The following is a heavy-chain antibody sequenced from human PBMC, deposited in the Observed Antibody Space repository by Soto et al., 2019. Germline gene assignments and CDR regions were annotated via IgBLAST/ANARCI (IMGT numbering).Heavy chain of an antibody. V-gene: IGHV3-30-3*01. J-gene: IGHJ5*02. CDR1: GFTFSSYA. D-gene: IGHD6-13*01. Sequence: GGSLRLSCAASGFTFSSYAMHWVRQAPGKGLEWVAVISYDGSNKYYADSVKGRFTISRDNSKNTLYLQMNSLRAEDTAVYYCARGGSSWNNWFDPWGQGTLVTISS. CDR3: ARGGSSWNNWFDP. CDR2: ISYDGSNK.